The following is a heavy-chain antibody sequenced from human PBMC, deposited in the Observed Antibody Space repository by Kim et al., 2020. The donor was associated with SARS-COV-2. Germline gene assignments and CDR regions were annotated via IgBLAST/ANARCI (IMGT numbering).Heavy chain of an antibody. CDR3: AGYHLYYYDSPGAFDI. V-gene: IGHV4-59*01. D-gene: IGHD3-22*01. CDR2: IYYSGST. CDR1: GGSISSYY. J-gene: IGHJ3*02. Sequence: SETLSLTCTVSGGSISSYYWSWIRQPPGKGLEWIGYIYYSGSTNYNPSLKSRVTISVDTSKNQFSLKLSSVTAADTAVYYCAGYHLYYYDSPGAFDIWGQGTMVTVSS.